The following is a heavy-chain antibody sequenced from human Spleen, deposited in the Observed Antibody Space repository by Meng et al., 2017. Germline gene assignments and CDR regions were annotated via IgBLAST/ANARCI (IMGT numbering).Heavy chain of an antibody. Sequence: GGSLRLSCAASGFTFSSYGMHWVRQAPGKGLEWVAVIWYDGSNKYYADSVKGRFTISRDNSKNTLYLQMNSLRAEDTAVYYCARDMVTSMIVVVTSDAFDIWGQGTMVTVSS. D-gene: IGHD3-22*01. CDR1: GFTFSSYG. J-gene: IGHJ3*02. CDR3: ARDMVTSMIVVVTSDAFDI. V-gene: IGHV3-33*01. CDR2: IWYDGSNK.